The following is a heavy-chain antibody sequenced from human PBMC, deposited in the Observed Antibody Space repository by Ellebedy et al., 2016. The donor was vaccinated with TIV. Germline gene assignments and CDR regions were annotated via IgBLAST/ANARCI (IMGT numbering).Heavy chain of an antibody. CDR1: GYTLTEVS. D-gene: IGHD3-22*01. CDR2: FDPEDGAT. CDR3: ATDFIISRNYSDTYRGDLDC. J-gene: IGHJ4*02. Sequence: AASVKVSCKVSGYTLTEVSMHWVRQAPGKGLEWMGGFDPEDGATIYAQEFQGRVTMTEDTSTDTAYMELSSLRSEDPAVFYCATDFIISRNYSDTYRGDLDCWGQGTLVTVSS. V-gene: IGHV1-24*01.